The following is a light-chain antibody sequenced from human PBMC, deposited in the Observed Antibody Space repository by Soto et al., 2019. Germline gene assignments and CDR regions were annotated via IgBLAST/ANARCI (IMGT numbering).Light chain of an antibody. CDR1: QSVSSS. Sequence: EIVMTQSPATLSVSPGERATLTCRASQSVSSSLAWYQQKPGQAPRLLIYGASTRATGIPARFSGSRSGTEFTLTISSLQSEDFAVYYCQQYNNWPPLTFGGGTKVDIK. CDR3: QQYNNWPPLT. CDR2: GAS. V-gene: IGKV3-15*01. J-gene: IGKJ4*01.